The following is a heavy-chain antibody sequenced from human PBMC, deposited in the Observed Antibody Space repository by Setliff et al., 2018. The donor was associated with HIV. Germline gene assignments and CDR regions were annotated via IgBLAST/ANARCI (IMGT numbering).Heavy chain of an antibody. Sequence: ASETLSLTCTVSGGSISEYYWSWIRQPPGKGLEWIGYIDYSGSTNYNASLKSRLTMSIDTSKSQFSLKLSSVTAADTAVYYCARLMHCYDSFWVLWRENYFDSWGRGTLVTVSS. CDR3: ARLMHCYDSFWVLWRENYFDS. D-gene: IGHD3-22*01. CDR1: GGSISEYY. V-gene: IGHV4-59*08. J-gene: IGHJ4*01. CDR2: IDYSGST.